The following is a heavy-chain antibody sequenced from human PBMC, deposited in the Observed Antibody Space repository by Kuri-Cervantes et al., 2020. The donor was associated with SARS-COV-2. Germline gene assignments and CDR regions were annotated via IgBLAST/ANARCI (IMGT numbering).Heavy chain of an antibody. CDR2: ISGSGGST. J-gene: IGHJ4*02. V-gene: IGHV3-23*01. CDR3: ARDRGGVLHIAARSGYFDY. D-gene: IGHD6-6*01. Sequence: GGSLRLSCAASGFTFSSYGMHWVRQAPGKGLEWVSAISGSGGSTYYADSVKGRFTISRDNSKNTLYLQMNSLRAEDTAVYYCARDRGGVLHIAARSGYFDYWGQGTLVTVSS. CDR1: GFTFSSYG.